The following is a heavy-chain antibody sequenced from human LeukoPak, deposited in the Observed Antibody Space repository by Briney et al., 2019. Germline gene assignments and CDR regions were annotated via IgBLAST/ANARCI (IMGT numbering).Heavy chain of an antibody. CDR2: ISSSSSSI. D-gene: IGHD6-13*01. CDR1: GFTFSSYS. V-gene: IGHV3-21*01. J-gene: IGHJ4*02. Sequence: GGSLRLSCAASGFTFSSYSMNWVRRAPGKGLEWVSSISSSSSSIYYADSVKGRFTISRDNAKNSLYLQMDSLRADDTAVYYCARDSSSWYGDFDYWGQGTLVTVSS. CDR3: ARDSSSWYGDFDY.